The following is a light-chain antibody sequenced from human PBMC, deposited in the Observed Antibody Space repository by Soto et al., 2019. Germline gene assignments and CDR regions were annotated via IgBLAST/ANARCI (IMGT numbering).Light chain of an antibody. V-gene: IGKV3-11*01. CDR3: QQRSNCPLT. CDR2: DAS. Sequence: EIELTQSPSTLSVSPGERVTLTCRASQSVSSYLAWYQQKPGKAPRLLIYDASNMDTGVPSRFSGSGSGTDFTLTISSLEPDDFAVYYCQQRSNCPLTFGRGTKVEIK. CDR1: QSVSSY. J-gene: IGKJ4*01.